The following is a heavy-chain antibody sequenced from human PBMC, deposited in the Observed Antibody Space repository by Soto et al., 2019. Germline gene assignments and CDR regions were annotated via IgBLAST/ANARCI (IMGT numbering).Heavy chain of an antibody. CDR1: GYSFTSYW. V-gene: IGHV5-51*01. J-gene: IGHJ6*02. CDR2: IYPGDSDT. CDR3: ARQDIVVVPAAIGSGYYYYGMDV. D-gene: IGHD2-2*01. Sequence: PGESLEISCKGSGYSFTSYWIGWVRQMPGKGLEWMGIIYPGDSDTRYSPSFQGQVTISADKSISTAYLQWSSLKASDTAMYYCARQDIVVVPAAIGSGYYYYGMDVWGQGTTVTVSS.